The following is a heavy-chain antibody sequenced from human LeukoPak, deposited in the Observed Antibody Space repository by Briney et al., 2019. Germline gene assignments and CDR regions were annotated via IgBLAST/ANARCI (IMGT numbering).Heavy chain of an antibody. D-gene: IGHD1-26*01. J-gene: IGHJ4*02. Sequence: TGRSLRLSSAASGFTFSTYWMAWVRQAPGKGLEWVANIKGVESARPQADSVKGRFTISGDNAKKSVYLQMSSLRGEDTAIYYCARDIGGSLDYWGQGTLVTVSS. CDR2: IKGVESAR. CDR3: ARDIGGSLDY. CDR1: GFTFSTYW. V-gene: IGHV3-7*01.